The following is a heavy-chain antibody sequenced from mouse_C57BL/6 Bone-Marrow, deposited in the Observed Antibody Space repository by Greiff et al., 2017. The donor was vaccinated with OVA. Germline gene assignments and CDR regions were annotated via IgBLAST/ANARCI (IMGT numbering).Heavy chain of an antibody. CDR1: GFTFTDYY. D-gene: IGHD2-4*01. CDR2: ISNKANGYTT. Sequence: EVQVVESGGGLVQPGGSLSLSCAASGFTFTDYYMSWVRQPPGKALEWLGFISNKANGYTTEYSASVKGRFTISRANSQSILYLQMNALRAEDRATDYCASLLLYYDNDGWYFDVWGTGTTVTVSS. V-gene: IGHV7-3*01. CDR3: ASLLLYYDNDGWYFDV. J-gene: IGHJ1*03.